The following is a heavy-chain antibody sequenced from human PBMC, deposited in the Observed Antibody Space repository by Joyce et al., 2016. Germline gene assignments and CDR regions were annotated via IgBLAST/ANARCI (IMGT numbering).Heavy chain of an antibody. CDR1: GGSFGAQT. J-gene: IGHJ3*01. CDR2: IIPVFVTT. D-gene: IGHD2-2*01. V-gene: IGHV1-69*14. CDR3: ASGVAGYCSSSTCPRPLDV. Sequence: QVYLVQSGAEVKMPGSSVKVSCTASGGSFGAQTFNWVRQTPGQGLEWMGGIIPVFVTTHYAQDVQGTVSITAETGTSTVFMEVRSLTSDDTAMYYCASGVAGYCSSSTCPRPLDVWGQGTMVIVS.